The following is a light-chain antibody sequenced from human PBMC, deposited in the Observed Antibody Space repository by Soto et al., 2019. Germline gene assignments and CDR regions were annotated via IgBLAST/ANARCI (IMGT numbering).Light chain of an antibody. J-gene: IGLJ1*01. CDR1: SSDIGGYEF. CDR2: EVS. Sequence: QSVLTQPASVSLSPGQSITMSCTGSSSDIGGYEFVSWFQQHPGKVPKLIIYEVSNRPSGVSDRFSGAKSGKTASLTISGLQPDDEAEYYCTSYSVTGTHYLFGSGTKVTVL. V-gene: IGLV2-14*01. CDR3: TSYSVTGTHYL.